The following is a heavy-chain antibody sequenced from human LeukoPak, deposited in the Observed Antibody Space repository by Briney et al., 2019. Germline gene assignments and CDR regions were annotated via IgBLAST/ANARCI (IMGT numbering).Heavy chain of an antibody. CDR3: AKTRGLGVPLLPGDY. V-gene: IGHV1-18*01. Sequence: ASVKVSCKASGYTFTSYGISWVRQAPGQGLEWMGWISAYNGNTNYAQKLQGRVTMTTDTSTSTAYMELSRLRSDDTAVYYCAKTRGLGVPLLPGDYWGQGTLVTVSS. CDR1: GYTFTSYG. CDR2: ISAYNGNT. D-gene: IGHD3-3*01. J-gene: IGHJ4*02.